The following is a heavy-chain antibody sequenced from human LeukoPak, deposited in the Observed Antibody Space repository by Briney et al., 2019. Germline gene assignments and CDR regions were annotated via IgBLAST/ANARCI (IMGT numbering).Heavy chain of an antibody. J-gene: IGHJ4*02. Sequence: SETLSLTCAVYGGSFSGYYWSWIRQPPGKGLEWIGEINHSGSTNYNPSLKSRVTISVDTSKNQFSLKLSSVTAADTAVYYCARGKPERGSGRALIDYWGQGTLVTVPS. D-gene: IGHD3-10*01. V-gene: IGHV4-34*01. CDR3: ARGKPERGSGRALIDY. CDR2: INHSGST. CDR1: GGSFSGYY.